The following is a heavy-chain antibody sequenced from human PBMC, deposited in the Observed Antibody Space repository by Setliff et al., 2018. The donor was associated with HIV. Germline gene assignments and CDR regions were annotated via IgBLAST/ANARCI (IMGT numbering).Heavy chain of an antibody. J-gene: IGHJ6*03. D-gene: IGHD2-15*01. CDR1: GGSISGSSYY. V-gene: IGHV4-39*01. CDR3: ARSLAYCSGGGCSSGNYYYMDV. Sequence: SETLSLTCTVSGGSISGSSYYWGWIRQSPEKGLAWIGSTFHAGSTYYNPSLKSRVTLSVDTSENQYSLKLTSLIAADTAVYYYARSLAYCSGGGCSSGNYYYMDVWGKGTTVTVSS. CDR2: TFHAGST.